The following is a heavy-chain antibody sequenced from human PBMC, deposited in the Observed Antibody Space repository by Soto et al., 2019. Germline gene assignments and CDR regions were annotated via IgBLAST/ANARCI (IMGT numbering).Heavy chain of an antibody. J-gene: IGHJ4*02. D-gene: IGHD3-22*01. V-gene: IGHV3-33*01. CDR1: GFTFSSYG. CDR2: IWYDGSNK. Sequence: GGSLRLSCAASGFTFSSYGMHWVRQAPGKGLEWVEVIWYDGSNKYYADSVKGRFAISRDNSKNTLYLQMNSLRAEDTAVYYCARALTYYYDSSGYYYPYFDYWGQGTLVTVSS. CDR3: ARALTYYYDSSGYYYPYFDY.